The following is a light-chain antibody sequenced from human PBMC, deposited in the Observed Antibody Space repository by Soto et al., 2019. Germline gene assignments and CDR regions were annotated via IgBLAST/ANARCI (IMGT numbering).Light chain of an antibody. CDR3: SSYTSSNTYV. Sequence: QSALTQPASVSGSPGQSITISCTGTISDVSGYNFVSWYQQYPGEAPKLMIYDVSNRPSGVSNRFSGSKSGNTASLTISGLQAEDEADYYCSSYTSSNTYVFGTGTRSPS. CDR1: ISDVSGYNF. V-gene: IGLV2-14*03. CDR2: DVS. J-gene: IGLJ1*01.